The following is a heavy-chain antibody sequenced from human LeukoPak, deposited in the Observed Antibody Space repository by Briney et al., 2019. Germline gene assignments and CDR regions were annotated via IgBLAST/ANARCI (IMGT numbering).Heavy chain of an antibody. CDR3: ARDVGYSYGNFDY. Sequence: SQTLSLTCAISGDSVSDNSFTWNWIRQSPSRGLEWLGRTYYRSKWVYDYALSVKGRITINPDTSENQFSLHSNSVAPEDTAAYYCARDVGYSYGNFDYWGQGTLVTVSS. D-gene: IGHD5-18*01. CDR1: GDSVSDNSFT. J-gene: IGHJ4*02. CDR2: TYYRSKWVY. V-gene: IGHV6-1*01.